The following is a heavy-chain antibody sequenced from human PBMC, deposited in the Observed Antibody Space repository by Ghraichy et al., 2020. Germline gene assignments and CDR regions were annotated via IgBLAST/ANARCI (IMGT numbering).Heavy chain of an antibody. D-gene: IGHD2-2*01. CDR1: GFTFSSYS. V-gene: IGHV3-21*01. CDR3: ARGDIVVVPAATGDYYYYGMDV. Sequence: GGSLRLSCAASGFTFSSYSMNWVRQAPGKGLEWVSSISSSSSYIYYADSVKGRFTISRDNAKNSLYLQMNSLRAEDTAVYYCARGDIVVVPAATGDYYYYGMDVWGQGTTVTVSS. CDR2: ISSSSSYI. J-gene: IGHJ6*02.